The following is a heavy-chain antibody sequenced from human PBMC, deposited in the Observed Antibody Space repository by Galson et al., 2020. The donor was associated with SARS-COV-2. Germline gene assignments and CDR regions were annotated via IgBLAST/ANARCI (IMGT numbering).Heavy chain of an antibody. CDR1: GGSINIYY. V-gene: IGHV4-59*01. Sequence: ASETLSLTCTVSGGSINIYYWSWIRQPPGKGLEWIGYLYYGWKTNYNPSLGSRVAISVDTSKSQFSLTLNSVTAADTAVYYCARLPVVRGVDYWGQGILVTVSS. CDR2: LYYGWKT. J-gene: IGHJ4*02. D-gene: IGHD3-10*01. CDR3: ARLPVVRGVDY.